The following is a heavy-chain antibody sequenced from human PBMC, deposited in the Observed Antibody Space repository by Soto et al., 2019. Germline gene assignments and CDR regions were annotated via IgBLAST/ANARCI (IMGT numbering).Heavy chain of an antibody. V-gene: IGHV1-69*01. J-gene: IGHJ4*02. CDR2: IIPVFQTA. CDR1: VGLFSRYP. CDR3: ARGGSGYTWFNEF. D-gene: IGHD3-22*01. Sequence: QEQLVQSGAEVKKPGSSVKVSCKASVGLFSRYPISGVRQVPGQGLEWMGGIIPVFQTAYYTQRFQGRVTITADESTNTACMGLSSLRSEDTAIYYCARGGSGYTWFNEFWGQGTLVTVSS.